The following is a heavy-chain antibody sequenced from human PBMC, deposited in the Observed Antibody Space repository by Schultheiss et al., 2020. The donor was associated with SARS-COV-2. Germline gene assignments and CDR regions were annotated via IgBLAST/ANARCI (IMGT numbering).Heavy chain of an antibody. CDR3: ARDHVVAGLFFDY. CDR2: ISGDGDST. Sequence: GESLKISCAASGFTFDNYAMDWVRQAPGKGLEWVSFISGDGDSTFYADSVQGRFIISRDNSKNTLYLQMNSLRVEDTAVYYCARDHVVAGLFFDYWGQGILVTVSS. V-gene: IGHV3-23*01. J-gene: IGHJ4*02. CDR1: GFTFDNYA. D-gene: IGHD6-19*01.